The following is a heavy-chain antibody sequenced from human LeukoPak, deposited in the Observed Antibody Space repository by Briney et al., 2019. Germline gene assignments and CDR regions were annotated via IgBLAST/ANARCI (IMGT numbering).Heavy chain of an antibody. D-gene: IGHD5-18*01. Sequence: SETLSLTCTVSGGSISSYYWSWIRQPPGKGLEWIGYIYYSGSTNYNPSLKSRVTISVDTSKNQFSLKLSSVTAADTAVYYCATRPAPGYSYGHGVDYWGQGTLVTVSS. V-gene: IGHV4-59*08. CDR1: GGSISSYY. CDR2: IYYSGST. J-gene: IGHJ4*02. CDR3: ATRPAPGYSYGHGVDY.